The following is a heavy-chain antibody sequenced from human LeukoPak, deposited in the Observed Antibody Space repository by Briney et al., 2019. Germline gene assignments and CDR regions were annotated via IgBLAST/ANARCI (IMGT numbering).Heavy chain of an antibody. CDR2: FYTSGST. CDR3: ARGGQLGFYYYYGMDV. V-gene: IGHV4-61*02. D-gene: IGHD6-6*01. J-gene: IGHJ6*02. CDR1: GGSISSGSYY. Sequence: SQTLSLTCTVSGGSISSGSYYWSWIRQPAGKGLEWIGRFYTSGSTNYNPSLKSRVTISVDTSKNQFSLKLSSVTAADTAVYYCARGGQLGFYYYYGMDVWGQGTTVTVSS.